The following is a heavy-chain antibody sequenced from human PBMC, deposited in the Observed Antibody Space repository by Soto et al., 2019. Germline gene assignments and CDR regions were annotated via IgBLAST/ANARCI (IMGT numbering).Heavy chain of an antibody. V-gene: IGHV1-69*13. J-gene: IGHJ4*02. D-gene: IGHD3-10*01. Sequence: EASVKVSCKDSVGTFSSYAISWVRQAPGQGLEWMGGIIPIFGTANYAQKFQGRVTITADESTSTAYMELSSLRSEDTAVYYCANLSMVRGVIISFLEYYFDYWGQGTLVTVSS. CDR1: VGTFSSYA. CDR3: ANLSMVRGVIISFLEYYFDY. CDR2: IIPIFGTA.